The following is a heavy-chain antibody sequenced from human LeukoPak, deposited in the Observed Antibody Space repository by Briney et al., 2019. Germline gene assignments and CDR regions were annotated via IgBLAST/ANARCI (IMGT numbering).Heavy chain of an antibody. J-gene: IGHJ6*02. CDR1: GFTFSSYD. CDR2: IGTAGDT. D-gene: IGHD6-13*01. CDR3: ATAGIAGHYYYYGMDV. Sequence: PGGSLRLSCAASGFTFSSYDMHWVRQATGKGLEWVSAIGTAGDTYYPGSVKGRFTISRENAKNSLYLQMNSLRAEDTAVYYCATAGIAGHYYYYGMDVWGQGTTVTVSS. V-gene: IGHV3-13*01.